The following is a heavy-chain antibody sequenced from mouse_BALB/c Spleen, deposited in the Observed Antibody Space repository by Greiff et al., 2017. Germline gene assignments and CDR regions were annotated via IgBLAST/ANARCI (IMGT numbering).Heavy chain of an antibody. CDR3: AMITTVVEGLAY. D-gene: IGHD1-1*01. CDR2: IYPGDGDT. Sequence: VQLQESGAELVRPGSSVKISCKASGYAFSSYWMNWVKQRPGQGLEWIGQIYPGDGDTNYNGKFKGKATLTADKSSSTAYMQLSSLTSEDSAVYFCAMITTVVEGLAYWGQGTLVTVSA. J-gene: IGHJ3*01. CDR1: GYAFSSYW. V-gene: IGHV1-80*01.